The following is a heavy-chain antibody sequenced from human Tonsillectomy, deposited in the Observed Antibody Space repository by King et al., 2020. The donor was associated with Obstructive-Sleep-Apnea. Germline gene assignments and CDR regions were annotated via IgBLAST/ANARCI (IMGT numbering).Heavy chain of an antibody. J-gene: IGHJ4*02. CDR3: ARDYAADY. CDR2: VYHSWTT. CDR1: GYSISSGYY. D-gene: IGHD2-15*01. Sequence: QLQESGPGLVKPSETLSLTCSVSGYSISSGYYWGLIRQPPGKGLEWIGSVYHSWTTSYNPSVKSRVTISVDTSKNQFSLKLSSVTAADTAVYYCARDYAADYWGQGTLVTVSS. V-gene: IGHV4-38-2*02.